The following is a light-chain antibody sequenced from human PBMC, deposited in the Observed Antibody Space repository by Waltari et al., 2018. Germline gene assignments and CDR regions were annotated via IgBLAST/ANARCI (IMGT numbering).Light chain of an antibody. J-gene: IGKJ1*01. CDR1: QSINNW. CDR3: QQYNSFWT. Sequence: DIQMTQSPSTLSASVGDRVTITCRASQSINNWLAWFQQKPGKAPKLLIYDASSLESGVPSRFSGSGSGTEFTLTISSLQPDDFATYYCQQYNSFWTFGQGTKVE. CDR2: DAS. V-gene: IGKV1-5*01.